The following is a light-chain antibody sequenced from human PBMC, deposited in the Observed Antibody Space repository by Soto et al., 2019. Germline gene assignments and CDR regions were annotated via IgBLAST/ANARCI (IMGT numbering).Light chain of an antibody. CDR2: TSN. J-gene: IGLJ1*01. CDR1: NSNIGNNK. CDR3: ATWDDSLHGYV. Sequence: QAVVTQPPSASGTPAQRVTISCSGSNSNIGNNKVNWYQQLPGTAPKLLIYTSNQRPSGVPDRFSGSKSGTSASLAISGLQSEDEADYYCATWDDSLHGYVFGTGTKVTVL. V-gene: IGLV1-44*01.